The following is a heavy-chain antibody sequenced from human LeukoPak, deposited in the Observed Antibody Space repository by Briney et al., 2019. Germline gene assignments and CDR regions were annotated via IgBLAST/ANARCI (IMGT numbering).Heavy chain of an antibody. D-gene: IGHD3-10*01. Sequence: PGGSLRLSCVVSGFTFSNYWMHWVRQAPGKGLVWVSRINSDGSNTNYADSVKGRFTISRDNAKNTLYLQMNSLRAEDTAVYYCANSPLSYGSVPPLWFDYWGQGTLVTVSS. CDR3: ANSPLSYGSVPPLWFDY. V-gene: IGHV3-74*01. J-gene: IGHJ4*02. CDR2: INSDGSNT. CDR1: GFTFSNYW.